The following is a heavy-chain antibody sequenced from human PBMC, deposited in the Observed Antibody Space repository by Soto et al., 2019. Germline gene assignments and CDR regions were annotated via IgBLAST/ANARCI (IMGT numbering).Heavy chain of an antibody. Sequence: SLRLSCAASGFTFSTYSMNWVRQAPGKGLEWVSYISSDSSSIYYADSVKGRFTISRDNAKNSLYLQMNSLRAEDTAVYYCATYYGSGTYFPDHYYNGMDVWGQGTTVTVSS. CDR3: ATYYGSGTYFPDHYYNGMDV. J-gene: IGHJ6*02. D-gene: IGHD3-10*01. CDR2: ISSDSSSI. V-gene: IGHV3-48*01. CDR1: GFTFSTYS.